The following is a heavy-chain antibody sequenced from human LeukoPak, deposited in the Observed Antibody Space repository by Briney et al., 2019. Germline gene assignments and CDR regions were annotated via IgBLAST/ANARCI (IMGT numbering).Heavy chain of an antibody. CDR3: ARHASPYSSSRIDP. J-gene: IGHJ5*02. D-gene: IGHD6-13*01. CDR1: GGSISSSSYY. CDR2: IYYSGST. V-gene: IGHV4-39*01. Sequence: PSETLSLTCTVSGGSISSSSYYWGWIRQPPGKGLEWIGSIYYSGSTYYNPSLKSRVTISVDTSKNQFSLKLSSVTAADTAVYYCARHASPYSSSRIDPWGQGTLVTVSS.